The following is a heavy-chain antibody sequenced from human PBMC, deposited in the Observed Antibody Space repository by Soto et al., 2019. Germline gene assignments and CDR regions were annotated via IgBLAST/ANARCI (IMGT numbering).Heavy chain of an antibody. V-gene: IGHV3-30*14. J-gene: IGHJ5*02. CDR1: GFAFRSHA. Sequence: PVRSLRLSCTASGFAFRSHAMQWVRQAPGKGLEWVAVISSDGATKYVADSLKGRFTISRDNFESTMSLQMNNLRPEDTALYYCARSSVHIAAAGRLDLWGPGTLVTVSS. CDR3: ARSSVHIAAAGRLDL. CDR2: ISSDGATK. D-gene: IGHD6-13*01.